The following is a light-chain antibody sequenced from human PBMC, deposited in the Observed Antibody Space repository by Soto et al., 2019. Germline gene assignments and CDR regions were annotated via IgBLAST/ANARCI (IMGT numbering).Light chain of an antibody. Sequence: DIVMTQSPDSLAVSLGERATINCKSSQSVLYSTNNKNYLAWYQQKPGQPPKLLIYWAGTRASGVPARFSGSGSGTDFTLTISSLQAEDVAVYYCQLYYITPLTFGGGTKVEIK. CDR1: QSVLYSTNNKNY. J-gene: IGKJ4*01. V-gene: IGKV4-1*01. CDR2: WAG. CDR3: QLYYITPLT.